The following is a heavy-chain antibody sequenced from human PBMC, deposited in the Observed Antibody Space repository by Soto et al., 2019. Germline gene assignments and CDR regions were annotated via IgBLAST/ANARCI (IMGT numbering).Heavy chain of an antibody. CDR2: ISSSSSYI. J-gene: IGHJ6*03. CDR1: GFTFSSYS. Sequence: GGSLRLSCAASGFTFSSYSMNWVRQAPGKGLEWVSSISSSSSYIYYADSVKGRFTISRDNAKNSLYLQMNSLRAEDTAVYYCASPEGEGYHYYMDVWGKGTTVTVSS. D-gene: IGHD2-15*01. V-gene: IGHV3-21*01. CDR3: ASPEGEGYHYYMDV.